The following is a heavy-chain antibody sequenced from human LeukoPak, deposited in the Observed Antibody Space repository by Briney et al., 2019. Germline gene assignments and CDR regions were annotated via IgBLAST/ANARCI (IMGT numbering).Heavy chain of an antibody. CDR3: ARPSYPHWYCDL. Sequence: GGSLLLSCAASGFTFSSYWMHWVRQAPGKGLVWVSRINSDGSTTTYADSVKGRFTISTDNANNTLYLQMNSLSAEDTAVYYCARPSYPHWYCDLWGRGTLVTVSS. V-gene: IGHV3-74*01. CDR1: GFTFSSYW. CDR2: INSDGSTT. J-gene: IGHJ2*01.